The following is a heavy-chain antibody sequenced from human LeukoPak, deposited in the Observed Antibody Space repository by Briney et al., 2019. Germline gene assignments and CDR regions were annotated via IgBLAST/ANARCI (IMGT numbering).Heavy chain of an antibody. Sequence: GGSLRLSCAPSGFTFSRHGMHWVHQAPGKGLEWVAIISNDGSRKYYAHSVEGRFTISRDNSKNTLYLQMDSLRAEDTAVYYCARDRAWNYFDYWGQGTLVTVSS. D-gene: IGHD3-3*01. CDR2: ISNDGSRK. CDR1: GFTFSRHG. CDR3: ARDRAWNYFDY. J-gene: IGHJ4*02. V-gene: IGHV3-30*03.